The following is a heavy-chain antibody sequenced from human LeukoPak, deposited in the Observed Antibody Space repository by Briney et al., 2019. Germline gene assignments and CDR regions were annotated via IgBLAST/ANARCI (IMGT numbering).Heavy chain of an antibody. CDR3: ARSRDCSGGSCSFDY. V-gene: IGHV4-34*01. J-gene: IGHJ4*02. Sequence: SETLSLTCALYGGSFSGYYWSWIRQPPGKGLQWIGEIYHSGSTNYNPSLKSRVTISVDRSKNQFSLKLSSVTAADTAVYYCARSRDCSGGSCSFDYWGQGTLVTVSS. CDR1: GGSFSGYY. CDR2: IYHSGST. D-gene: IGHD2-15*01.